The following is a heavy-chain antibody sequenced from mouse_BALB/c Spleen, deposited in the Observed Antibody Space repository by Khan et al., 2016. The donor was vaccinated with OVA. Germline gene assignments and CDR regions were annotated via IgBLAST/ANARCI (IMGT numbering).Heavy chain of an antibody. Sequence: QVQLKQSGPELVRPGVSVKISCKGSDYTFTDYPMHGVQQSHAKSLEWIGAVSTYYGNANYNQKFKGKAIMTVDKSSSTAYLELARLPSEDSAIYYCARDDGYSLFAYWGQGTLVTVSA. CDR2: VSTYYGNA. CDR3: ARDDGYSLFAY. D-gene: IGHD2-3*01. J-gene: IGHJ3*01. V-gene: IGHV1S137*01. CDR1: DYTFTDYP.